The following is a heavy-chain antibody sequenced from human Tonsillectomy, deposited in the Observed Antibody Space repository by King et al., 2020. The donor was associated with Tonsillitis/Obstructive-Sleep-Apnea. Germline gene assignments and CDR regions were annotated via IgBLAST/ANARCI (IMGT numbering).Heavy chain of an antibody. CDR3: ARDDNIVDAFDL. J-gene: IGHJ3*01. D-gene: IGHD3-16*02. Sequence: VQLVESGGGLVQPGGSLRLSCAASGFTFKIHEMNWVRQAPGKGLEWVSYISSSGSVIYYADPVKGRFTISRDNAKNSLYLQMNSLRAEDTAVYYCARDDNIVDAFDLWGQGTMVSVSS. V-gene: IGHV3-48*03. CDR1: GFTFKIHE. CDR2: ISSSGSVI.